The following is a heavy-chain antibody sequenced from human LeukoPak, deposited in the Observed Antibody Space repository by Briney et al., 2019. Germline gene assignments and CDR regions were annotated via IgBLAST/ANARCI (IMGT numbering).Heavy chain of an antibody. J-gene: IGHJ6*03. D-gene: IGHD3-9*01. Sequence: GGSLRLSCAASGFTFSSYSMNWVRQAPGKGLGWVSYISSSGSTIYYADSVKGRFTISRDNAKNSLYLQMNSLRAEDTAVYYCARALTGYMDVWGKGTTVTISS. CDR2: ISSSGSTI. CDR1: GFTFSSYS. CDR3: ARALTGYMDV. V-gene: IGHV3-48*04.